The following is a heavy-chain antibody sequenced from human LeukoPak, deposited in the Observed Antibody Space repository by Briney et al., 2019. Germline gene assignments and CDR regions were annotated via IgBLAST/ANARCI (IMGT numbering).Heavy chain of an antibody. J-gene: IGHJ5*02. V-gene: IGHV3-7*01. CDR1: GFTFSSYW. CDR2: IKQDGSEK. Sequence: GGSLRLSCAASGFTFSSYWMTWVRQAPGKGLEWVANIKQDGSEKSYVDSVKGRFTISRDNAKNSVYLQMNSLRAEDTAVYYCARGGYSGYVGWFDPWGQGTLVTVSS. CDR3: ARGGYSGYVGWFDP. D-gene: IGHD5-12*01.